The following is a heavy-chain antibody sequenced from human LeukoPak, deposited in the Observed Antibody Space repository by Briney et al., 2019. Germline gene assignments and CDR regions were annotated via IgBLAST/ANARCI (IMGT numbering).Heavy chain of an antibody. J-gene: IGHJ3*02. CDR1: GFTFSSYS. D-gene: IGHD3-3*01. CDR2: ISSSSSYI. V-gene: IGHV3-21*04. CDR3: ARPTLITISGAFDI. Sequence: GSLRLSCAASGFTFSSYSMNWVRQAPGKGLEWVSSISSSSSYIYYADSVKGRFTISRDNAKNTLYLQMNSLRAEDTAVYYCARPTLITISGAFDIWGQGTMVTVSS.